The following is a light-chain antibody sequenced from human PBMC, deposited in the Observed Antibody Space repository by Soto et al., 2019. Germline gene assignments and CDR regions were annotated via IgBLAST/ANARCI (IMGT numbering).Light chain of an antibody. V-gene: IGLV2-8*01. CDR1: SSDVGAYNY. CDR3: SSFASSNTWV. Sequence: QSALTQPPSASGSPGQSVTISCTGTSSDVGAYNYVSWYQQHAGKAPKLVIYEVTKRPSGLPDRFSGSKSANTASLTVSGLQGEDEADYYCSSFASSNTWVFGGGTQLTVL. J-gene: IGLJ7*01. CDR2: EVT.